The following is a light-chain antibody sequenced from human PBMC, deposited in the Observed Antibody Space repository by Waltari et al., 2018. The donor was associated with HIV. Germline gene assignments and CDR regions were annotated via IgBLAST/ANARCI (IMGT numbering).Light chain of an antibody. CDR2: HDR. CDR3: QLFQCCNNWV. Sequence: SYVLTQPPSVSVAPGQTARITCEGNKIGSESVHWYQQRPGQAPVVVIYHDRDRPSGIPERFSGYNSGNTATLTITRVEAGDEADYYCQLFQCCNNWVFGGGTKLTVL. CDR1: KIGSES. V-gene: IGLV3-21*01. J-gene: IGLJ3*02.